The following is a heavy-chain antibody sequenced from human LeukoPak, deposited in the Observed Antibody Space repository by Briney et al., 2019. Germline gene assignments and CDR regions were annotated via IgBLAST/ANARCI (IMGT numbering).Heavy chain of an antibody. CDR1: GGSISSYY. Sequence: PPETLSLTCTVSGGSISSYYWSWIRQPPGKGLEWIGYIYYSGSTNYNPSLKSRVTISVDTSRNQFSLKLSSVTAADTAVYYCARLGGYYDSSGYYYWFDPWGQGTLVTVSS. J-gene: IGHJ5*02. CDR3: ARLGGYYDSSGYYYWFDP. V-gene: IGHV4-59*08. CDR2: IYYSGST. D-gene: IGHD3-22*01.